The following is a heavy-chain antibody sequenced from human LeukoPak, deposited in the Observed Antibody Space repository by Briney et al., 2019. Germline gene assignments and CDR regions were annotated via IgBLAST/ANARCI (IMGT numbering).Heavy chain of an antibody. V-gene: IGHV4-59*01. CDR2: IYYSGRT. CDR3: ARDSAGDYWLDP. CDR1: GGPISGYY. D-gene: IGHD7-27*01. Sequence: SETLSLTCTVSGGPISGYYWNWIRQPPGKGLEWIGSIYYSGRTSFNGSLKTRITMSVDTSKNQFSLKLTSVTPADTAVYFCARDSAGDYWLDPWGQGTPVTVSS. J-gene: IGHJ5*02.